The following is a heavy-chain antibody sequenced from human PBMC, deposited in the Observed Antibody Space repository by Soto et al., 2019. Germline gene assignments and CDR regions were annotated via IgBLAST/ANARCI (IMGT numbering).Heavy chain of an antibody. CDR3: ARDQGGLYSSSSVLNPPRYYYYGMDV. D-gene: IGHD6-6*01. Sequence: VAVISYDGSNKYYADSVKGRFTISRDNSKNTLYLQMNSLRAEDTAVYYCARDQGGLYSSSSVLNPPRYYYYGMDVWGQGTTVTVSS. V-gene: IGHV3-30-3*01. CDR2: ISYDGSNK. J-gene: IGHJ6*02.